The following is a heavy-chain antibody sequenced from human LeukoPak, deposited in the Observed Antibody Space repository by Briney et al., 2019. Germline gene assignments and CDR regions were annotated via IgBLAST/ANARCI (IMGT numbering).Heavy chain of an antibody. J-gene: IGHJ4*02. CDR1: GGSMSSGAYH. D-gene: IGHD4-23*01. Sequence: PSETLSLSCTVSGGSMSSGAYHWSWIRQPPGKGLEWIGYIYHSGSTYYNPSLKSRVAISVDRSKNQFSLKLSSVTAADTAIYYCASRTPMVAFDNWGQGTLVTVSS. V-gene: IGHV4-30-2*01. CDR3: ASRTPMVAFDN. CDR2: IYHSGST.